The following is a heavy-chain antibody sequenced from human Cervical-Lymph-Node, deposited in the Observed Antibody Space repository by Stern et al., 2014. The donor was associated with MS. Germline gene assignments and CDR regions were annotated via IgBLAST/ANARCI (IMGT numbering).Heavy chain of an antibody. CDR3: ARGGAVATSDYYFDY. Sequence: MQLVESGGGVVQPGRSLRLSCAASGFTFSYHAMPWVRQAPGKGLEWVAVISYDGSDKNDADSVKGRFTISRDNSRNTLYLQMNSLRVDDTAVYYCARGGAVATSDYYFDYWGQGILVTVSS. J-gene: IGHJ4*02. D-gene: IGHD5-12*01. CDR1: GFTFSYHA. CDR2: ISYDGSDK. V-gene: IGHV3-30*01.